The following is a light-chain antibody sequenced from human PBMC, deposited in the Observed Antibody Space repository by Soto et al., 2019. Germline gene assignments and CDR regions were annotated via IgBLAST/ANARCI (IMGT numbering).Light chain of an antibody. CDR3: QQYQNSPRT. CDR2: DTS. V-gene: IGKV3-20*01. CDR1: QSVGGSS. Sequence: ETVLTKSPGTLSLSPGEIATVSCRASQSVGGSSLAWYQQRPGQAPRLLIYDTSKRATGIPDRVSGSGSGTDFTLTISRLEPEDFAVYYCQQYQNSPRTFGQGTKVEI. J-gene: IGKJ1*01.